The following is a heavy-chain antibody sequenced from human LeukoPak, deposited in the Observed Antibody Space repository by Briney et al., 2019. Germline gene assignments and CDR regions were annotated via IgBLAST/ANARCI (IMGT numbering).Heavy chain of an antibody. Sequence: PGGSLRLSCAASGFTFSSYWMHWVRQAPGKGLVWVSRINEDGSTTNYADSVKGRSTIFRDNAKNTLYLQMNSLRAEDPAVYYCVRDLGGRSGHWGQGTLVTVSS. D-gene: IGHD1-26*01. CDR1: GFTFSSYW. CDR2: INEDGSTT. CDR3: VRDLGGRSGH. J-gene: IGHJ4*02. V-gene: IGHV3-74*01.